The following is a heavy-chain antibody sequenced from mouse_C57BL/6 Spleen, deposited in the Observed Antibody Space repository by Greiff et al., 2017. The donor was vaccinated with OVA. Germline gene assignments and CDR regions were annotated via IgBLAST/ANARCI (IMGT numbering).Heavy chain of an antibody. CDR2: INPYNGDT. Sequence: EVKLQESGPELVKPGDSVKISCKASGYSFTGYFMNWVMQSHGKSLEWIGRINPYNGDTFYNQKFKGKATLTVDKSSSTAHMELRSLTSEDSAVYYCARGYYGSSYGYFDVWGTGTTVTVSS. CDR1: GYSFTGYF. J-gene: IGHJ1*03. V-gene: IGHV1-20*01. CDR3: ARGYYGSSYGYFDV. D-gene: IGHD1-1*01.